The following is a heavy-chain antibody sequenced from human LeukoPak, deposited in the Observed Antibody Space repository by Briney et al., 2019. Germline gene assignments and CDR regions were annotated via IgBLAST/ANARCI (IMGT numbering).Heavy chain of an antibody. Sequence: PGGSLRLSCAASGFTFSSYAMHWVRQAPGKGLEWVAVISYDGSNKHYADSVKGRFTISRDNSKNTPYLQMNSLRAEDTAVYYCARDNNFAFDYWGQGTLVTVSS. CDR2: ISYDGSNK. J-gene: IGHJ4*02. CDR1: GFTFSSYA. V-gene: IGHV3-30*04. D-gene: IGHD1-20*01. CDR3: ARDNNFAFDY.